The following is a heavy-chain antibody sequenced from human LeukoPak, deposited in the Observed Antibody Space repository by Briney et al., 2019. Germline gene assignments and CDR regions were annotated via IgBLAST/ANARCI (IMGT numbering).Heavy chain of an antibody. Sequence: GGSLRLSCAASGFTFSSYSMNWVRQAPGKGLEWVSSISSSSSYIYYADSVKGRFTISRDNAKNSLYLQMNSLRAEDTAVYYCARAPFEEVVTATEFDYWGQGTLVTVSS. D-gene: IGHD2-21*02. CDR1: GFTFSSYS. J-gene: IGHJ4*02. CDR2: ISSSSSYI. V-gene: IGHV3-21*01. CDR3: ARAPFEEVVTATEFDY.